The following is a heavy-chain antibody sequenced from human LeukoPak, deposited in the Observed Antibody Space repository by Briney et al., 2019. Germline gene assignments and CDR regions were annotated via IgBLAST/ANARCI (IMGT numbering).Heavy chain of an antibody. Sequence: PSETLSVTCTVSGGSISSGSYYWSWIRQPAGKGLEWIGYIYYSGSTNYNPSLKSQVTISVDTSKNQFSLELSSVTAADTAVYYCARADGSGSYFDYWGQGTLVTVSS. D-gene: IGHD3-10*01. CDR2: IYYSGST. CDR1: GGSISSGSYY. CDR3: ARADGSGSYFDY. V-gene: IGHV4-61*10. J-gene: IGHJ4*02.